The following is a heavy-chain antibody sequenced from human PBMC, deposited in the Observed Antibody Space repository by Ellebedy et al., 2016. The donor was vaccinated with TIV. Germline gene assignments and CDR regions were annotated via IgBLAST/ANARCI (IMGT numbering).Heavy chain of an antibody. J-gene: IGHJ6*02. CDR1: GGSISSSSYY. Sequence: SETLSLTXTVSGGSISSSSYYWGWIRQPPGKGLEWIGSIYYSGSTYYNPSLKSRVTISVDTSKNQFSLKLSSVTAADTAVYYCARHKPSPHYYYYYYGMDVWGQGTTVTVSS. CDR3: ARHKPSPHYYYYYYGMDV. V-gene: IGHV4-39*01. CDR2: IYYSGST.